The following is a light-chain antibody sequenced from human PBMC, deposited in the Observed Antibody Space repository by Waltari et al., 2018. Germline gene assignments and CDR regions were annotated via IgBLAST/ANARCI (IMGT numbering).Light chain of an antibody. CDR3: SSYTSRSTLV. V-gene: IGLV2-14*01. J-gene: IGLJ3*02. CDR1: SSDVGAYNY. CDR2: DVS. Sequence: QSALTQPASVSGSPGQSITISCTGTSSDVGAYNYVSWYQQHPCKAPKLMIYDVSWRPSGVSNRFSVSKAGNPASLTISGLQADDEADYHCSSYTSRSTLVFGGGTKLTVL.